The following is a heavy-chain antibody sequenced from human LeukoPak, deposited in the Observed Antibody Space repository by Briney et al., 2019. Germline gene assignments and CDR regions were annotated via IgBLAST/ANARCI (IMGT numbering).Heavy chain of an antibody. Sequence: ASVKVSCKASGYTFTSYDINWVRQATGQGLEWMGWINPNSGGTNYAQKFQGRVTMTRDTSISTAYMELSRLRSDDTAVYYCARGEYSSSSGAFYYYYYMDVWGKGTTVTVSS. CDR3: ARGEYSSSSGAFYYYYYMDV. CDR1: GYTFTSYD. J-gene: IGHJ6*03. CDR2: INPNSGGT. D-gene: IGHD6-6*01. V-gene: IGHV1-2*02.